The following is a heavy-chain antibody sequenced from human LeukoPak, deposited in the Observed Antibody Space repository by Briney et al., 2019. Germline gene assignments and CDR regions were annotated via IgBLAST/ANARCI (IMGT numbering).Heavy chain of an antibody. CDR1: ELTFTTYA. D-gene: IGHD6-13*01. J-gene: IGHJ4*02. CDR2: IRGSGGST. CDR3: ASFKGVAAEENEFDY. Sequence: PGGSLRLSCAASELTFTTYALTWSRKAPGGGLEWAPTIRGSGGSTYYADSVKGRFTISRDNSKNTLYLQMNSLRAEDTAVYYCASFKGVAAEENEFDYWGQGTLVTVSS. V-gene: IGHV3-23*01.